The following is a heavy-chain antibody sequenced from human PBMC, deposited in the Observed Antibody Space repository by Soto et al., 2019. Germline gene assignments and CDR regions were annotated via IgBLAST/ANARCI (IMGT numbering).Heavy chain of an antibody. CDR1: GYTFTSYD. J-gene: IGHJ5*02. CDR3: ARERRGGFAP. V-gene: IGHV1-8*01. Sequence: QVPLVQSGAEVKKPGASVKVSCKASGYTFTSYDINWVRQATGQGLEWMGWMKPNSGNTAYAQKFMGRVTTTRNTSIRTAYMELSSLRSEDTAVYYCARERRGGFAPWGQGTLVTVSS. CDR2: MKPNSGNT.